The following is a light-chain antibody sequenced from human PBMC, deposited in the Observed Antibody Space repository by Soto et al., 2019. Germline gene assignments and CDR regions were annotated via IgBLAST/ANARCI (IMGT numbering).Light chain of an antibody. V-gene: IGKV1-5*03. Sequence: DIQMTQSPSTLSASVGDRVTINCRASRSISTWLAWYQHRPGKAPKLLIYQASSLEDGVPSRFSGSGSGTEFTLTISRLQPDDFATYYCQQYMSDSRTFGQGTKVESK. J-gene: IGKJ2*02. CDR3: QQYMSDSRT. CDR1: RSISTW. CDR2: QAS.